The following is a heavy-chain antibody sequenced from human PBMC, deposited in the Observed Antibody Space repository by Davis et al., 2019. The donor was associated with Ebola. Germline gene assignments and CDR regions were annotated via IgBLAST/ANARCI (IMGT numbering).Heavy chain of an antibody. CDR2: INPNSGGT. CDR3: ARDMELVVRGYGMDV. V-gene: IGHV1-2*04. Sequence: ASVKVSCKASGYTFTGYYMHWVRQAPGQGLEWMGWINPNSGGTNYAQKFQGWVTMTRDTSISTAYMELSRLRSDDTAVYYCARDMELVVRGYGMDVWGQGTTVTVSS. CDR1: GYTFTGYY. J-gene: IGHJ6*02. D-gene: IGHD1-7*01.